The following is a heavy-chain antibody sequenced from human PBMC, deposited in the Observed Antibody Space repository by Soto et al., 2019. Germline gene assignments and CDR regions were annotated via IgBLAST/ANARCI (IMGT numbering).Heavy chain of an antibody. Sequence: EVLLVESGGGLVQPGGSMRLACAASGLTLSHYWMHWVRQVPGKGLVWVAEISNDERNIRTSYADSVKGRFTVSRDDAKNTLYLQMNSLRGDDTAVYYCASLSAPDDFGGQGAQVTVSS. CDR1: GLTLSHYW. CDR3: ASLSAPDDF. D-gene: IGHD6-25*01. CDR2: ISNDERNI. J-gene: IGHJ4*02. V-gene: IGHV3-74*01.